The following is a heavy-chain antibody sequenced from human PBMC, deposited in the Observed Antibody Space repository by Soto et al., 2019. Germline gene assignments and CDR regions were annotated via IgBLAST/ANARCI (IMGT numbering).Heavy chain of an antibody. Sequence: QVQLVQSGAEVKKPGSSVKVSCKASGGTFSSYAISWVRQAPGQGLEWMGGIILIFGTANYAQKFQGRVTITADESTSTAYMELSNLRSEDTTVYYCASATPHRYGGYYFDYWGQGTLVTVSS. CDR1: GGTFSSYA. D-gene: IGHD3-10*01. V-gene: IGHV1-69*01. CDR3: ASATPHRYGGYYFDY. J-gene: IGHJ4*02. CDR2: IILIFGTA.